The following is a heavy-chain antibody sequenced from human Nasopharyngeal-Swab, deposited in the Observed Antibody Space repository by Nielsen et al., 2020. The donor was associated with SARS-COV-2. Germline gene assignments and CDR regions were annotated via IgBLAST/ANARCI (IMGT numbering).Heavy chain of an antibody. CDR3: ARDMIRGVYDY. J-gene: IGHJ4*02. V-gene: IGHV4-30-4*01. D-gene: IGHD3-10*01. CDR2: IYYSGST. Sequence: SETLSLTCTVSGDSISSGSYYWNWVRQPPGKGLEWIGHIYYSGSTYYKPSLKSRGTISLDASKNQFSLTLRSVTAADTAVYYCARDMIRGVYDYWGQGTLVTVSS. CDR1: GDSISSGSYY.